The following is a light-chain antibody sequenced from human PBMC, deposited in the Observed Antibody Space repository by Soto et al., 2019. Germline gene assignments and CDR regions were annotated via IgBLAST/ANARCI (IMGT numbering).Light chain of an antibody. CDR1: SSDIGTYNL. CDR2: EGS. V-gene: IGLV2-23*01. CDR3: CSYASGNSWV. J-gene: IGLJ3*02. Sequence: QSALTQPASVSGSPGQSITISCTGTSSDIGTYNLVSWYQHHPGKAPKLMISEGSERPSGVSNRFSGSKSGNTASLTIAGLHAEDEAAYYCCSYASGNSWVFGGGTKLTVL.